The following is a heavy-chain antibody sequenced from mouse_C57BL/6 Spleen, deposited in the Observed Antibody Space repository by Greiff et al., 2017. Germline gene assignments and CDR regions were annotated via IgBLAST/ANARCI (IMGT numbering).Heavy chain of an antibody. D-gene: IGHD1-1*01. CDR3: ARGITTVAGYYYAMDY. V-gene: IGHV1-9*01. Sequence: QVTLKVSGAELMKPGASVKLSCKATGYTFTGYWIEWVKQRPGHGLEWIGEILPGSGSTNYNEKFKGKATFTAETSSNTAYMQLSSLTTEDSAIYYCARGITTVAGYYYAMDYWGQGTSVTVSS. J-gene: IGHJ4*01. CDR2: ILPGSGST. CDR1: GYTFTGYW.